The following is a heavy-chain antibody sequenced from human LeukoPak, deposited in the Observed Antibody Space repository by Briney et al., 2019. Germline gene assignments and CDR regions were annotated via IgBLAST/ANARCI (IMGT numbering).Heavy chain of an antibody. J-gene: IGHJ3*02. Sequence: SSETLSLTCTVSGGSISSYYWSWIRQPPGKGLEWIGYIYNSGSTNYNPSLKSRVTISVDTSKNQFSLKLSSVTAADTAVYYCARDREEGAFDIWGQGTMVTVSS. CDR3: ARDREEGAFDI. CDR1: GGSISSYY. CDR2: IYNSGST. D-gene: IGHD1-26*01. V-gene: IGHV4-59*01.